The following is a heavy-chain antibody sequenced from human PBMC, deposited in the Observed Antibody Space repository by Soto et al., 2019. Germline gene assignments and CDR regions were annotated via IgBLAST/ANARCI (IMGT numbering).Heavy chain of an antibody. CDR1: GYTFPSYG. D-gene: IGHD3-10*01. J-gene: IGHJ3*02. V-gene: IGHV1-18*01. CDR3: ARDGPMDRAFDI. Sequence: GASVKVSCKASGYTFPSYGITWVRQAPGQGLEWMGWISAYNGNTNHAQKLQGRVTMTTDTSTSTAYMELRSLRSDDTAVYYCARDGPMDRAFDIWGQGTMVTVSS. CDR2: ISAYNGNT.